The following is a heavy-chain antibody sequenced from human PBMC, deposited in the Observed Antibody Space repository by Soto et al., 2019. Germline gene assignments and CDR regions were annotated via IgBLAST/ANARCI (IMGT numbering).Heavy chain of an antibody. CDR2: ISWNSGSI. J-gene: IGHJ4*02. CDR3: ATGRLALVRGEPSPFDY. V-gene: IGHV3-9*01. Sequence: DVQLVESGGGLVQPGRSLRLSCAASGFSVDDYAMHWVRQAPGKGLEWVSGISWNSGSIGDADSVKGRVNISRDNAKNPLYRQTNSLRAEDTALYYCATGRLALVRGEPSPFDYWGQGTLVTVSS. D-gene: IGHD3-10*01. CDR1: GFSVDDYA.